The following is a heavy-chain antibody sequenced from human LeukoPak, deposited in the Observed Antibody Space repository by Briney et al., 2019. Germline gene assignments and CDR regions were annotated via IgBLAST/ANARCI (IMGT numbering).Heavy chain of an antibody. CDR2: ISSSGSTI. J-gene: IGHJ4*02. V-gene: IGHV3-48*03. CDR3: ARPTYCGGDCLSVYYFDY. D-gene: IGHD2-21*02. CDR1: GFTFSSYE. Sequence: GRSLRLSCAASGFTFSSYEMNWVRQAPGKGLEWVSYISSSGSTIYYADSVKGRFTISRDNAKNSLYLQMNSLRAEDTAVYYCARPTYCGGDCLSVYYFDYWGQGTLVTVSS.